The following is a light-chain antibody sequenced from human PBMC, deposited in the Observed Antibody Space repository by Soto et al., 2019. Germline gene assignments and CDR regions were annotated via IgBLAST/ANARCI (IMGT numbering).Light chain of an antibody. CDR3: QHYYSSPLT. Sequence: EIVMTQSPATLSVSPGERATLSCRASQSVSYYLAWYQQKPGQAPRLLIYGASTRATGIPAAFSGSGSGTDFTLTISSLQAEDVAVYYCQHYYSSPLTFGGGTKVDI. J-gene: IGKJ4*01. CDR1: QSVSYY. CDR2: GAS. V-gene: IGKV3-15*01.